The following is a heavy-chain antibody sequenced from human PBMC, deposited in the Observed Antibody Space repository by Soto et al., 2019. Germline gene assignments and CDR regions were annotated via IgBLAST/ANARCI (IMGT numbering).Heavy chain of an antibody. J-gene: IGHJ6*02. CDR3: AREWGIAAAYKLSYYDDGMDV. D-gene: IGHD6-13*01. V-gene: IGHV1-69*08. CDR1: GGTFSSYT. CDR2: IIPILGIA. Sequence: QVQLVQSGAEVTKPGSSVKVSCKASGGTFSSYTISWVRQAPGQGLEWMGRIIPILGIANYAQKFQGRVTITADKSTSTAYMELSSLRSEDTAVYCCAREWGIAAAYKLSYYDDGMDVWGQGTTVTVSS.